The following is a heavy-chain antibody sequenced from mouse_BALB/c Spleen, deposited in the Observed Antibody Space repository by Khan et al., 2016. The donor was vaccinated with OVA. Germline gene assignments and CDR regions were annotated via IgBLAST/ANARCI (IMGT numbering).Heavy chain of an antibody. CDR2: IYPGDGDT. J-gene: IGHJ2*01. Sequence: QVQLQQSGAELARPGASVKLSCKASGYTFTNYWMQWVKQRPGQGLEGSGTIYPGDGDTRYTQNFKGKATLTADKSSSTAYMQLSSLTSEYSAVYYCASYRYDYFDYWGQGTTLTVSS. CDR3: ASYRYDYFDY. V-gene: IGHV1-87*01. D-gene: IGHD2-14*01. CDR1: GYTFTNYW.